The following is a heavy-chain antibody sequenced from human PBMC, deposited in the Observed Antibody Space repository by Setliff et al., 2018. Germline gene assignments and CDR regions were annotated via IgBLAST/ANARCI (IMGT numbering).Heavy chain of an antibody. CDR2: INPGGSEK. D-gene: IGHD3-10*01. Sequence: PGGSLRLSCTASELTFGNCWVSWVRQAPGKGLEWVASINPGGSEKYYADSVKGRFTISRDNAKNSLSLQMNNLRTEDTAVYYCFGAGTCSYWGQGTLVTVSS. CDR1: ELTFGNCW. CDR3: FGAGTCSY. J-gene: IGHJ4*02. V-gene: IGHV3-7*01.